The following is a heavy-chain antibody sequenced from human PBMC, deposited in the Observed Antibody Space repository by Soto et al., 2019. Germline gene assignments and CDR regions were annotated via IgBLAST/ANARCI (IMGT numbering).Heavy chain of an antibody. D-gene: IGHD6-13*01. J-gene: IGHJ6*02. V-gene: IGHV4-34*01. CDR3: ARGARVKIAAASGRGYYYHGLDV. Sequence: QVQLQQWGAGLLKPSETLSLTCAVYGGSFSGYYWSWIRQPPGKGLEWIGEINHRGSTNYNPSLKTGVTIAVDTSKNKCSLKLKYVTAEDTAVYYGARGARVKIAAASGRGYYYHGLDVWGQGTAVTVSS. CDR2: INHRGST. CDR1: GGSFSGYY.